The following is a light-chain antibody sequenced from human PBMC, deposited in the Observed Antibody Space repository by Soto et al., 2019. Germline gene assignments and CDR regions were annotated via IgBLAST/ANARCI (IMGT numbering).Light chain of an antibody. Sequence: QSGLTQPPSVSAAPGEKVSISCPGGSSNIGSNYVSWYQQLPEAAPKLLIYDNNKRPSGIPDRFSGSTSGTSATLGITGLQTGDEADYYCGTWDSSLPVSVVFGGGTKVTVL. CDR1: SSNIGSNY. CDR3: GTWDSSLPVSVV. J-gene: IGLJ2*01. V-gene: IGLV1-51*01. CDR2: DNN.